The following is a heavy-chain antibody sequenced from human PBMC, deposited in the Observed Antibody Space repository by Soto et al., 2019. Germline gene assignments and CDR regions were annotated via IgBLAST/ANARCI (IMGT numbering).Heavy chain of an antibody. CDR3: AKDTLTYYYGSGNYYNGLDY. CDR2: ISWNSGSI. V-gene: IGHV3-9*01. CDR1: GFTFDDYA. D-gene: IGHD3-10*01. J-gene: IGHJ4*02. Sequence: EVRLVESGGGLVQPGRSLRLSCAASGFTFDDYAMHWVRQAPGKGLEWVSGISWNSGSIGYADSVKGRFTISRDNAKNSLYLQMNSLRPEDTALYYCAKDTLTYYYGSGNYYNGLDYWGQGTLVTVSS.